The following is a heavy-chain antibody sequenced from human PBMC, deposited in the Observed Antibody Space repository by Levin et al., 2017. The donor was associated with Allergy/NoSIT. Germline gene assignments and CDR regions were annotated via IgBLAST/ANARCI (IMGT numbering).Heavy chain of an antibody. Sequence: PGGSLRLSCAASGFTFSNAWMSWVRQAPGKGLEWVGRIKSKTDGGTTDYAAPVKGRFTISRDDSKNTLYLQMNSLKTEDTAVYYCTTEYLGSSWAIYYYYYMDVWGKGTTVTVSS. CDR3: TTEYLGSSWAIYYYYYMDV. CDR1: GFTFSNAW. V-gene: IGHV3-15*01. CDR2: IKSKTDGGTT. J-gene: IGHJ6*03. D-gene: IGHD6-13*01.